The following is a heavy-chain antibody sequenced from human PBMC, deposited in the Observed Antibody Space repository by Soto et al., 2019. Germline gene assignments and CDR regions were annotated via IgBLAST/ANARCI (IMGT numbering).Heavy chain of an antibody. J-gene: IGHJ4*02. CDR1: GFTFSTYT. V-gene: IGHV3-21*01. CDR2: INGRSNYV. CDR3: AREDGVVGSSSAFDH. Sequence: ESGGGLVKPGGSLRLSCVFSGFTFSTYTMNWVRQAPGKGLEWVSSINGRSNYVYYADSVKGRFTISRDNAKNSLYLQMNRLLAEYTAMYYCAREDGVVGSSSAFDHWGLGTLVTVSS. D-gene: IGHD1-26*01.